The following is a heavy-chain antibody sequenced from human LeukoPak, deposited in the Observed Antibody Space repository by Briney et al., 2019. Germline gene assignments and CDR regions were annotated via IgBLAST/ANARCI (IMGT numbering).Heavy chain of an antibody. CDR3: ASNYGLAYYYYGMDV. V-gene: IGHV4-34*01. CDR2: INHSGST. Sequence: SETLSLTCAVYGGSFSGYYWSWIRQPPGKGLEWTGEINHSGSTNYNPSLKSRVTISVDTSKNQFSLKLSSVTAADTAVYYCASNYGLAYYYYGMDVWGQGTTVTVSS. J-gene: IGHJ6*02. D-gene: IGHD4-11*01. CDR1: GGSFSGYY.